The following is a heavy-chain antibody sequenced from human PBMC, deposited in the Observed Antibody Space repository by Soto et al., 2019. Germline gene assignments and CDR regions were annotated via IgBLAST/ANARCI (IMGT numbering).Heavy chain of an antibody. D-gene: IGHD1-20*01. J-gene: IGHJ3*02. Sequence: SETLSLTCTVSGGSIRNYFWTWIRQPAGKGLEWIGRIYSSGNTVYNASLKGRVTMSIDMSKNQLSLKLSSMTAAETAVYYCVRDVESPGISGSWGAFDIWRQGTVVTVS. CDR2: IYSSGNT. CDR3: VRDVESPGISGSWGAFDI. CDR1: GGSIRNYF. V-gene: IGHV4-4*07.